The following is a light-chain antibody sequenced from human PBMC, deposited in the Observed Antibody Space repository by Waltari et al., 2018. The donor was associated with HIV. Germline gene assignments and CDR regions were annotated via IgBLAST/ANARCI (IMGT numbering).Light chain of an antibody. Sequence: DIHLTQSPSSVSASVGDTVTITCRASQDISSWLVWYQQKPGNAPKLLIYAAASLQGGVPSRFSGSGSGTDFTLTISSLQPEDFATYFCQQTGSFPLTFGGGTRVEIK. V-gene: IGKV1D-12*01. J-gene: IGKJ4*01. CDR3: QQTGSFPLT. CDR1: QDISSW. CDR2: AAA.